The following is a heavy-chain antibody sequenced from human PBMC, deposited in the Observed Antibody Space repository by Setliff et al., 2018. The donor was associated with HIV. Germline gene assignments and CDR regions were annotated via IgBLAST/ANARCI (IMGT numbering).Heavy chain of an antibody. CDR3: ARAAISTIFGVAKNPHNYYMDV. Sequence: ASVKVSCKASGYTFTSYAMHWVRQAPGQRLEWMGWINAGNGNTKYSQKFQGRVTITRDTSASTAYMELSSLRSEDTAVYYCARAAISTIFGVAKNPHNYYMDVWGKGTTVTVSS. D-gene: IGHD3-3*01. CDR1: GYTFTSYA. CDR2: INAGNGNT. V-gene: IGHV1-3*01. J-gene: IGHJ6*03.